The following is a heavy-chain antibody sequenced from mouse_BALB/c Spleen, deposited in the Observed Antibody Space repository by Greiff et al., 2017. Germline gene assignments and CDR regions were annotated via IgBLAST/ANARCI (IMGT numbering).Heavy chain of an antibody. CDR2: INSNGGST. J-gene: IGHJ2*01. CDR1: GFTFSSYG. V-gene: IGHV5-6-3*01. Sequence: EVQLVESGGGLVQPGGSLKLSCAASGFTFSSYGMSWVRQTPDKRLELVATINSNGGSTYYPDSVKGRFTISRDNAKNTLYLQMSSLKSEDTAMYYCARAGNYEEDYFDYWGQGTTLTVSS. CDR3: ARAGNYEEDYFDY. D-gene: IGHD2-1*01.